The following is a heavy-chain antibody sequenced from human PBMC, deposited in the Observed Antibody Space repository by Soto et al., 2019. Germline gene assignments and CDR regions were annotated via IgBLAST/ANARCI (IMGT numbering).Heavy chain of an antibody. CDR3: AKDSNLIPWRSNH. CDR1: GFTFTTYA. J-gene: IGHJ5*02. D-gene: IGHD3-10*01. V-gene: IGHV3-23*01. CDR2: ISASGDIT. Sequence: EVQLLESGGGLIQPGGSLRLSCAASGFTFTTYAMRWVRQAPGKGLEWVSAISASGDITYYADSVKGRFTISRDSSKNTLYLQMNGLRAEDTAIYYCAKDSNLIPWRSNHWGQGTLVTVSS.